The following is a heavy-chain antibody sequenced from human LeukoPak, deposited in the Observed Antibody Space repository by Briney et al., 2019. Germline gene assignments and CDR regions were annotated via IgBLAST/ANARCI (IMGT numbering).Heavy chain of an antibody. V-gene: IGHV4-4*07. Sequence: PSETLSLTCTVAGGSISSYYWSWIRQPAGKGQEWIRRNYTSGSTNYNPSLKSRVTMSVDTSKNQFSLKLSSVTAADTAVYYCARGQKYRSGYTVTELGSGYFDYWGQGPLVTVSS. D-gene: IGHD5-18*01. J-gene: IGHJ4*02. CDR1: GGSISSYY. CDR3: ARGQKYRSGYTVTELGSGYFDY. CDR2: NYTSGST.